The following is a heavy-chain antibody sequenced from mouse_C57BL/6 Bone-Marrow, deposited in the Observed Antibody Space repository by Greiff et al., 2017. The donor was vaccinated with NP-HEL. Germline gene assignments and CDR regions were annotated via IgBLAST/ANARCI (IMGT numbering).Heavy chain of an antibody. V-gene: IGHV5-17*01. Sequence: EVQLVESGGGLVKPGGSLKLSCAASGFTFSDYGMHWVRQAPEKGLEWVAYISSGSSTIYYVDTVKGRFTISRDNAKNTLFLQMTSLRSEDTAMYYCARLNWDVGWYFDVWGTGTTVTVSS. D-gene: IGHD4-1*01. CDR1: GFTFSDYG. J-gene: IGHJ1*03. CDR3: ARLNWDVGWYFDV. CDR2: ISSGSSTI.